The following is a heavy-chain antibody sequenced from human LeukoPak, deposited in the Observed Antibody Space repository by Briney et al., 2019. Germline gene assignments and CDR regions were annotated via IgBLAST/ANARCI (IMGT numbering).Heavy chain of an antibody. Sequence: SETLSLTCTVSGGSISSYYWSWIRQPPGKGLEWIGYTYYSGSTNYNPSLKSRVTISVDTSKNQFSLKLSSVTAADTAVYYCARAVKSYYYDSSGYYYFDYWGQGTLVTVSS. CDR2: TYYSGST. CDR3: ARAVKSYYYDSSGYYYFDY. V-gene: IGHV4-59*01. D-gene: IGHD3-22*01. CDR1: GGSISSYY. J-gene: IGHJ4*02.